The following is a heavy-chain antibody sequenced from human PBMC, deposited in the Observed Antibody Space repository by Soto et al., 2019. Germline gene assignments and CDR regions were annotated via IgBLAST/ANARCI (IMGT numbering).Heavy chain of an antibody. V-gene: IGHV2-5*02. D-gene: IGHD6-13*01. J-gene: IGHJ5*02. CDR1: GFSLSTSGVG. CDR2: IYWDDDK. CDR3: AHTLIPAAVSENCFHP. Sequence: QITLKESGPTLVKPTQTLTLTCTFSGFSLSTSGVGVGWIRQPPGKALEWLALIYWDDDKRYSPSLKSRLTITNDPSKHQVVLTMTNMDPVDTATYSCAHTLIPAAVSENCFHPWGQGTLVTVSS.